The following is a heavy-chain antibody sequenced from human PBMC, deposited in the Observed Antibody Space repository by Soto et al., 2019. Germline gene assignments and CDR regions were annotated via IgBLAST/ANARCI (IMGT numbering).Heavy chain of an antibody. Sequence: GGSLRLSCATSGFSFTTYGFHWVRQAPGKGLEWVAVIWHDGSNKFYADSVKGRFTISRDNSKNTLYLQMNGLRAEDTAVYYCAKGFYCSSTSCYGYYYYYYMDVWGKGTTVTVSS. D-gene: IGHD2-2*01. V-gene: IGHV3-33*06. CDR1: GFSFTTYG. CDR3: AKGFYCSSTSCYGYYYYYYMDV. J-gene: IGHJ6*03. CDR2: IWHDGSNK.